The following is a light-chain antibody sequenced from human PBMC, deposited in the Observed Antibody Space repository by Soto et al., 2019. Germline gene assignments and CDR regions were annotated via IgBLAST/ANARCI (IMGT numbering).Light chain of an antibody. J-gene: IGKJ5*01. CDR3: QQRKNWQVN. CDR2: DAS. Sequence: EIVLTQSPVTLSLSPGERAPLSCSASQSVGSYLAWYQHKPGQAPRLLIHDASNRATGIPARFSGSGSGTDFTLTISSLEPEDFAVYYCQQRKNWQVNCGQGTRREIK. V-gene: IGKV3-11*01. CDR1: QSVGSY.